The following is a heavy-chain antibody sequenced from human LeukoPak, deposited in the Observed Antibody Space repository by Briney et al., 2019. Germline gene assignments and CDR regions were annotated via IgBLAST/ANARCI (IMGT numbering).Heavy chain of an antibody. V-gene: IGHV4-61*02. Sequence: SETLSVTCTVSGGSISSGSYYWSWIRQPAGKGLEWIGRIYTSGSTNYNPSLKSRVTISVDTSKNQFSLKLSSVTAADTAVYYCAGHTAMAIYYYYGMDVWGQGTTATVSS. J-gene: IGHJ6*02. CDR2: IYTSGST. D-gene: IGHD5-18*01. CDR3: AGHTAMAIYYYYGMDV. CDR1: GGSISSGSYY.